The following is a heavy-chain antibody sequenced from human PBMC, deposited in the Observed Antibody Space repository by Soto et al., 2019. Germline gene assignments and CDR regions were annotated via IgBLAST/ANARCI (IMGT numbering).Heavy chain of an antibody. D-gene: IGHD2-2*01. CDR1: GYSFTSHY. V-gene: IGHV1-69*13. CDR2: IIPIFGTA. J-gene: IGHJ5*02. Sequence: GASVKVSCKAIGYSFTSHYMHWVRQAPGQGLEWMGGIIPIFGTANYAQKFQGRVTITADESTSTAYMELSSLRSEDTAVYYCARARIVLVPAATSNWFDPWGQGTLVTVSS. CDR3: ARARIVLVPAATSNWFDP.